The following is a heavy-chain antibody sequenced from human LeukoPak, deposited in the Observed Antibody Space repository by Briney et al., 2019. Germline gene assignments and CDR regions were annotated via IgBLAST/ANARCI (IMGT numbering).Heavy chain of an antibody. J-gene: IGHJ5*02. CDR3: ARCSLDFDWKINWFDP. CDR1: GFTFTNYN. V-gene: IGHV3-21*01. CDR2: ITSGSRYI. Sequence: GGSLRLSCAASGFTFTNYNMNWVRQAPGKGLEWVSSITSGSRYIYYGDSVKGRFTISRDNAKNSLYLQMNSLRAEDTAVYYCARCSLDFDWKINWFDPWGQGTLVTVSS. D-gene: IGHD3-9*01.